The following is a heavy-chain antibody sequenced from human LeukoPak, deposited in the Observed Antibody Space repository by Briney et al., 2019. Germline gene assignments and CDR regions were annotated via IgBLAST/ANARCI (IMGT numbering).Heavy chain of an antibody. CDR2: ISPSSSYT. Sequence: GGSLRLSCAASGFTFSDFYMTWIRQAPGKGLEWVSYISPSSSYTNYADSVKGRFTIPRDNAKNSLYLQMNSLRVEDTAVYYCARGHYGMDVWGQGTTVTVSS. CDR1: GFTFSDFY. V-gene: IGHV3-11*05. CDR3: ARGHYGMDV. J-gene: IGHJ6*02.